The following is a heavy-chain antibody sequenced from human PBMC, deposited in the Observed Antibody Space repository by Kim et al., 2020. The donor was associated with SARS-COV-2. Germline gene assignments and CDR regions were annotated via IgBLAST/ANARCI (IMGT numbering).Heavy chain of an antibody. Sequence: ASVKVSCKASGYTFTGYYMHWVRQAPGQGLEWMGWINPNSGGTNYAQKFQGRVTMTRDTSISTAYMELSRLRSDDTAVYYCARDRALGIFPFDLWGRGTLVTVSS. CDR3: ARDRALGIFPFDL. CDR1: GYTFTGYY. J-gene: IGHJ2*01. V-gene: IGHV1-2*02. D-gene: IGHD7-27*01. CDR2: INPNSGGT.